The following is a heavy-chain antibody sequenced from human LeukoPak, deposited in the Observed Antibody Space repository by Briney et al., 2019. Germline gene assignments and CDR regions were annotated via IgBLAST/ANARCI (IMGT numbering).Heavy chain of an antibody. Sequence: GGSLRLSCAASGFTFSSYGMPWVRQAPGKGLEWVAVISYDGSNKYYADSVKGRFTISRDNSKNTLYLQMNSLRAEDTAVYYCAKDHTWNYYFDYWGQGTLVTVSS. J-gene: IGHJ4*02. CDR1: GFTFSSYG. CDR2: ISYDGSNK. D-gene: IGHD1-7*01. CDR3: AKDHTWNYYFDY. V-gene: IGHV3-30*18.